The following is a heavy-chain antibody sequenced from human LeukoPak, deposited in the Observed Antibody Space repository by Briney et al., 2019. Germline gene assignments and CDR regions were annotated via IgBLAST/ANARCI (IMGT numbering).Heavy chain of an antibody. V-gene: IGHV4-30-4*01. CDR3: ARSDLVGYSYGYDY. CDR2: IYYSGST. Sequence: SETLSLTCTVSGGSISSGDYYWSWIRQPPGKGLEWIGYIYYSGSTYYNPSLKSRVTISVDTSKNQFSLKLSSVTAADTAVYYCARSDLVGYSYGYDYWGQGTLVTVSS. J-gene: IGHJ4*02. D-gene: IGHD5-18*01. CDR1: GGSISSGDYY.